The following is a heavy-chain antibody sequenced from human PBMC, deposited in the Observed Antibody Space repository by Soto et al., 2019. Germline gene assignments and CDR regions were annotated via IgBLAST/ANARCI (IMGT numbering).Heavy chain of an antibody. D-gene: IGHD6-13*01. J-gene: IGHJ3*02. CDR1: GDTFTSYA. CDR2: INAGNSNT. CDR3: ATTYSSSWYGAFDI. V-gene: IGHV1-3*01. Sequence: QVQLVQSGAEVKKPGASVKVTCKASGDTFTSYAMHWVRQAPGQRLEWMGWINAGNSNTKYSQRFQGRVTITRDTSASIVYMELSSLRSEDTAVYYCATTYSSSWYGAFDIWGQGTRVTVSS.